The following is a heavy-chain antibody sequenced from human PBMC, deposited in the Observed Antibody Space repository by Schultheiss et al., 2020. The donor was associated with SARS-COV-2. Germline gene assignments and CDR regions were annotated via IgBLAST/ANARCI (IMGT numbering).Heavy chain of an antibody. D-gene: IGHD3-22*01. CDR2: ISYDGSNK. V-gene: IGHV3-30*03. CDR1: GFTFSSYG. J-gene: IGHJ2*01. Sequence: GGSLRLSCAASGFTFSSYGMHWVRQAPGKGLEWVAVISYDGSNKYYADSVKGRFTISRDNAKNSLYLQMNSLRAEDTAVYYCASSLGYYWYFDLWGRGTLVTVSS. CDR3: ASSLGYYWYFDL.